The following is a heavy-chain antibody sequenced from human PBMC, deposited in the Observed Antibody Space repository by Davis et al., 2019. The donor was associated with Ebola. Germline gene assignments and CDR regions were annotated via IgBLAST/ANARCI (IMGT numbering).Heavy chain of an antibody. D-gene: IGHD3-3*01. CDR1: GFTFSSYA. J-gene: IGHJ3*02. Sequence: GESLKTPCAASGFTFSSYAMSWVRQAPGKGLEWVSAISGSGGSTYYADSVKGRFTISRDNSKNTLYLQMNSLRAEDTAVYYCAKGLGEHYDFWSGYPVDAFDIWGQGTMVTVSS. CDR3: AKGLGEHYDFWSGYPVDAFDI. CDR2: ISGSGGST. V-gene: IGHV3-23*01.